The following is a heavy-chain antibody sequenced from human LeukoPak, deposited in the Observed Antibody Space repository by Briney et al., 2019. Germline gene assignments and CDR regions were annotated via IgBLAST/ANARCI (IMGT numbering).Heavy chain of an antibody. CDR3: ARDSRADYWYLDL. D-gene: IGHD6-13*01. J-gene: IGHJ2*01. CDR2: INSDGSST. CDR1: GFTFSNYW. V-gene: IGHV3-74*01. Sequence: GGSLRLSCAASGFTFSNYWMHWVRQAPGKGLVWFSRINSDGSSTDFADSVKGRFTISRDNAKNTLYLQMNSLRAEDTAVYYCARDSRADYWYLDLWGRGTLVTVSS.